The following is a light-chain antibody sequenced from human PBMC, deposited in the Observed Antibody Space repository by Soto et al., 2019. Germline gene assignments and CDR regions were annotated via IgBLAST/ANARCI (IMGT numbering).Light chain of an antibody. CDR1: QSVRSTF. CDR2: GAS. J-gene: IGKJ2*01. CDR3: QQYHDSPMNT. V-gene: IGKV3-20*01. Sequence: VLPQSPDTLSLSPGDRATLSCGASQSVRSTFLAWYQQKPGQAPRLLIYGASNRAAGIPERFSGSASGTEFTLPISRLEPDDSAVYYCQQYHDSPMNTFGQGTKLQIK.